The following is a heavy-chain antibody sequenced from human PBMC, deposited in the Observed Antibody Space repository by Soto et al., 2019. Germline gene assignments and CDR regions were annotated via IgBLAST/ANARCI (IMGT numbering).Heavy chain of an antibody. D-gene: IGHD1-26*01. Sequence: EVQRSESEGDLRQPGGSLTLSCAASGFTFTNYAMTWVRQTPGKGLEWVSGISASGGLKYYADSVQGRFTVSRDNSKNILYLQMYNLGDGDTALYYCARDVVATSGWLDPWGQGTQVTVSS. CDR2: ISASGGLK. CDR1: GFTFTNYA. V-gene: IGHV3-23*01. J-gene: IGHJ5*02. CDR3: ARDVVATSGWLDP.